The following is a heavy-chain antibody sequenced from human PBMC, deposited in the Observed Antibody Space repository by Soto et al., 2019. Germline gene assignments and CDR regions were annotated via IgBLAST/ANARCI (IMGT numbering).Heavy chain of an antibody. D-gene: IGHD3-10*01. J-gene: IGHJ5*02. CDR2: IIPILGIA. Sequence: QVQLVQSGAEVKKPGSSVKVSCKASVGTFSSYTISWVRQAPGQGIEWMGRIIPILGIANYAQKFQGRVTMTADKSTSTSYRELSSLRSEDTAVDYCARDATMVRGFDPWGQGTLVTVSS. CDR1: VGTFSSYT. V-gene: IGHV1-69*08. CDR3: ARDATMVRGFDP.